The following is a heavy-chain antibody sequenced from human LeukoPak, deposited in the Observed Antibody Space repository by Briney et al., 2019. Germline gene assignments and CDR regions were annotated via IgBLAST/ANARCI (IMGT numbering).Heavy chain of an antibody. J-gene: IGHJ4*02. CDR2: ISSDGGNK. Sequence: PGGSLRLSCAGSGFTFSSYAMHWVRQAPGKGLEWVALISSDGGNKYYADSEKGRFTVSRDNSKSTLYLQMNSLRAEDTAVYYCAKTEGLAAFGTLFDYWGQGTLVTVSS. CDR3: AKTEGLAAFGTLFDY. D-gene: IGHD6-13*01. CDR1: GFTFSSYA. V-gene: IGHV3-30*18.